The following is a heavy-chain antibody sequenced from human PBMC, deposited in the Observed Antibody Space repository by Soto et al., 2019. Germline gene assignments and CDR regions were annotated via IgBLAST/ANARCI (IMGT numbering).Heavy chain of an antibody. Sequence: SLRLSCAASGFTFGSYAMSWVRQAPGKGLEWVSAISGNGADTSYADSVRGRFTISRDNSKDTLFLQMNSLRAEDTAVYYCVRENRYDNSGYYYQGFDYWGQGTLVTVSS. V-gene: IGHV3-23*01. CDR2: ISGNGADT. CDR3: VRENRYDNSGYYYQGFDY. CDR1: GFTFGSYA. D-gene: IGHD3-22*01. J-gene: IGHJ4*02.